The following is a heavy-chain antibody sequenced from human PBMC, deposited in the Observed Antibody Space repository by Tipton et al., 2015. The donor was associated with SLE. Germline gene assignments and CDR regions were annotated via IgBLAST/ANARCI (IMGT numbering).Heavy chain of an antibody. Sequence: LSLTCTVSSGSVSSGSYYWSWIRQPPGKGLEWVAYISSSSSTIYYADSVKGRFTISRDNAKNSLYLQMNSLRAEDTAVYYCAREGSVAAHFDYWGQGTLVTVSS. J-gene: IGHJ4*02. CDR3: AREGSVAAHFDY. D-gene: IGHD6-19*01. CDR1: SGSVSSGSYY. CDR2: ISSSSSTI. V-gene: IGHV3-48*01.